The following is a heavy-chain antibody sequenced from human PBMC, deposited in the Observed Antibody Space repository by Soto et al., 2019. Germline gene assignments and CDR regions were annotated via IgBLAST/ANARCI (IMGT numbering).Heavy chain of an antibody. V-gene: IGHV1-8*01. CDR2: VNPNSGDT. Sequence: QVQLVQSGAEVKKPGASVKISCKASGYTFSSYDINWVRQAAGQGLEWMGWVNPNSGDTDYAQKFQGRVTMTRDTAIRTAYMELSSLRSEDSAVYDCARKGFLDWFLDFWGQGTLVTVSS. D-gene: IGHD3-9*01. CDR3: ARKGFLDWFLDF. CDR1: GYTFSSYD. J-gene: IGHJ4*02.